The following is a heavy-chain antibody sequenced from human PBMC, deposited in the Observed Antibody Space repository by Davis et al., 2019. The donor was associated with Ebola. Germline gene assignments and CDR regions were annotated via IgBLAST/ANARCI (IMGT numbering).Heavy chain of an antibody. CDR2: MNPSSGNT. Sequence: ASVKVSCKASGYTFTSYYMHWVRQATGQGLEWLGWMNPSSGNTGYAQKFQGRVTITRDTSINTAYMELSSLTSDDTAVYYCARRQAYCTTGSCYRYRDYYMDVWGKGTTVTVSS. D-gene: IGHD2-2*01. J-gene: IGHJ6*03. V-gene: IGHV1-8*03. CDR1: GYTFTSYY. CDR3: ARRQAYCTTGSCYRYRDYYMDV.